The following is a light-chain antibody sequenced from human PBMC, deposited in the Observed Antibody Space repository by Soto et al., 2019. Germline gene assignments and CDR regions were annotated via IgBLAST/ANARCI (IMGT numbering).Light chain of an antibody. CDR3: QVWDSTHGHPV. Sequence: SYELTQPPSVSVTPGKTATITCGGNSIGSESVHWYQQRPGQAPFVVIHYGIDRPLGIPERFSASNSENTATLTISGVGAGDEADYYCQVWDSTHGHPVFGGGTKLTVL. V-gene: IGLV3-21*04. J-gene: IGLJ3*02. CDR2: YGI. CDR1: SIGSES.